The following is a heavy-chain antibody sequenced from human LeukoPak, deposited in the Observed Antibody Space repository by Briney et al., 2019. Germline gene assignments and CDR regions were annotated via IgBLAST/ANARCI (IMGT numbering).Heavy chain of an antibody. J-gene: IGHJ6*03. V-gene: IGHV3-30*02. CDR2: IWYGGSNK. Sequence: GGSLRLSCAASGFTFSSYGMHWVRRAPGKGLEWGAVIWYGGSNKYYADSVKGRFTISRDNSKNTLYLQMNSLRAEDTAVYYCAKDHRYYDFWSGPPLGYYYMDVWGKGTAVTVSS. CDR1: GFTFSSYG. D-gene: IGHD3-3*01. CDR3: AKDHRYYDFWSGPPLGYYYMDV.